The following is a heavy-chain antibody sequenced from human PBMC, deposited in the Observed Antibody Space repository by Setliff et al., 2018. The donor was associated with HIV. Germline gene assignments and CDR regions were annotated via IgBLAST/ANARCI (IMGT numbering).Heavy chain of an antibody. CDR3: AKGRSSGNYQPLDY. CDR1: GFTFDDYA. D-gene: IGHD3-10*01. V-gene: IGHV3-9*01. Sequence: GGFLRLSCSASGFTFDDYAMHWVRQAPGKGLEWVSGISWNRGSIAYVDSVKGRFTISRDNAKNFLYLQMSSLRVEDTALYFCAKGRSSGNYQPLDYWGQGTLVTVSS. CDR2: ISWNRGSI. J-gene: IGHJ4*02.